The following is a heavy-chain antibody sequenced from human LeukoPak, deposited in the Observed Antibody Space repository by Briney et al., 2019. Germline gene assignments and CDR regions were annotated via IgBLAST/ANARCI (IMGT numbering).Heavy chain of an antibody. Sequence: SETLSLTCAVYGGSFSGYYWSWIRQPPGKGLEWIGEINHSGSTNYNPSLKSRVTISVDTSMNQLSLKLSSVTAADTAVYYCARGGRYCSSTSCYTFWFDPWGQGTLVTVSS. J-gene: IGHJ5*02. CDR3: ARGGRYCSSTSCYTFWFDP. D-gene: IGHD2-2*02. CDR2: INHSGST. V-gene: IGHV4-34*09. CDR1: GGSFSGYY.